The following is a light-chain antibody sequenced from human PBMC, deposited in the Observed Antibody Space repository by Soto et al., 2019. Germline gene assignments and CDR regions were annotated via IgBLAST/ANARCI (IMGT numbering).Light chain of an antibody. V-gene: IGKV1-9*01. Sequence: DIQMTQSPSAVSASVGDRVNITCRASQGISSNLAWYQQKTGKAPKLLIYAASTLQSGVQSRFSGSGSGTEFTLKLRRLQTEDLATYYCQQFNSYRITLGQGSRPEFK. J-gene: IGKJ5*01. CDR3: QQFNSYRIT. CDR2: AAS. CDR1: QGISSN.